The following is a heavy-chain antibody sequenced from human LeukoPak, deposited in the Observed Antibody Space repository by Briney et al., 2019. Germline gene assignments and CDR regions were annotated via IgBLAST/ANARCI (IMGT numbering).Heavy chain of an antibody. CDR1: GGSISSGDYS. Sequence: SQTLSLTCAVSGGSISSGDYSWSWLRQPPEKGLEWIGHIYHSGSTYYNPSLKSRVTMSVDRSKNQFSLKLSSVTAADTAVYYCARSGYDSSGYFWDWFDPWGQGTLVTVSS. D-gene: IGHD3-22*01. V-gene: IGHV4-30-2*01. CDR3: ARSGYDSSGYFWDWFDP. J-gene: IGHJ5*02. CDR2: IYHSGST.